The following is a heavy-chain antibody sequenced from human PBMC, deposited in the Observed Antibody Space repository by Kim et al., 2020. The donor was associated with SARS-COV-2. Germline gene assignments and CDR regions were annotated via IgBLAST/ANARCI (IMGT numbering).Heavy chain of an antibody. J-gene: IGHJ6*03. V-gene: IGHV5-51*01. CDR3: ARHPGYYYYYMDV. CDR1: GYSFNSYW. Sequence: GESLKISCKGSGYSFNSYWIGLVRQMHRKGLEWMGIDYPGDSETRYSPSFQGQVTISADKSISTAYLQWSSLKASDTAMYYCARHPGYYYYYMDVWGKGTTGTVSS. CDR2: DYPGDSET.